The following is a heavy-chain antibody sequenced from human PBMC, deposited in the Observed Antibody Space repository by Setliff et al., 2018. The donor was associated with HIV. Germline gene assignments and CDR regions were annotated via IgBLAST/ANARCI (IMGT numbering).Heavy chain of an antibody. CDR1: GYSISSGFY. CDR3: AIRSRLGGSSSYFDS. CDR2: IYHSGTT. J-gene: IGHJ4*02. D-gene: IGHD1-26*01. V-gene: IGHV4-38-2*01. Sequence: AVSGYSISSGFYCDWIRQPPGKGLEWIGTIYHSGTTYYNPSLKSRVTISVDLSKKQISLKLSSVTAADTAIYYCAIRSRLGGSSSYFDSWGQGALVTVSS.